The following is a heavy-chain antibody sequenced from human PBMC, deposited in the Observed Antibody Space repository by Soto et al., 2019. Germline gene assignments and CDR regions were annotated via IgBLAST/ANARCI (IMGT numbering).Heavy chain of an antibody. Sequence: QLQLQESGPGLVKPSETLSLTCTVSGGSISISTYHWGWIRQPPGKGLEWIGSINYSGSTYYNPSCKSRVSISVDASENQFSLKLSSVTAAETAVYYCARHIAAASQWPVDYMDVWGKGTTVTVSS. CDR2: INYSGST. CDR1: GGSISISTYH. V-gene: IGHV4-39*01. D-gene: IGHD6-13*01. J-gene: IGHJ6*03. CDR3: ARHIAAASQWPVDYMDV.